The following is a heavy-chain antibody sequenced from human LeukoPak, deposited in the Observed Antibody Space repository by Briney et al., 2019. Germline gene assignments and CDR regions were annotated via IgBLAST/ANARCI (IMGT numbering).Heavy chain of an antibody. Sequence: GGSLRLSCAASGFTFRSYWMHWVRQAPGKGLAWVSRINSDGSSTTCADSVKGRFTISRDNAKNTLYLQMNSLRAEDTAVYYCARGDGYGMDVWGQGTTVTVPS. CDR3: ARGDGYGMDV. J-gene: IGHJ6*02. V-gene: IGHV3-74*01. CDR1: GFTFRSYW. CDR2: INSDGSST. D-gene: IGHD2-8*01.